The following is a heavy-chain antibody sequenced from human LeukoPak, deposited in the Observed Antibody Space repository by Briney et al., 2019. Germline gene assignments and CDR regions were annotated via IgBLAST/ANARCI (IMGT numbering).Heavy chain of an antibody. J-gene: IGHJ4*02. CDR3: ARGRYDY. CDR2: ISASGGTT. CDR1: EFTSSDYF. D-gene: IGHD1-1*01. V-gene: IGHV3-11*01. Sequence: PGGSLRLSCAASEFTSSDYFMSWIRQAPGKGLEWIAYISASGGTTYYADSVKGRFTISRDNAQNSLYLQMNSLRADDTAVYYCARGRYDYWGQGTLVTVSS.